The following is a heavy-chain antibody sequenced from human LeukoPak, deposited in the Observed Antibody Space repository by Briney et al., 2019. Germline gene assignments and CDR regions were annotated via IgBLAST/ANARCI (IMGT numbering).Heavy chain of an antibody. CDR1: GFTFSSYA. V-gene: IGHV3-74*01. CDR3: ARVGRYCSGGSCGSHAFDI. D-gene: IGHD2-15*01. Sequence: PGGSLRLSCAASGFTFSSYAMHWVRQAPGKGLVWVSRINTDGSSTSYADSVKGRFTISRDNAKNTLYLQMNSLRAEDTAVYYCARVGRYCSGGSCGSHAFDIWGQGTMVTVSS. CDR2: INTDGSST. J-gene: IGHJ3*02.